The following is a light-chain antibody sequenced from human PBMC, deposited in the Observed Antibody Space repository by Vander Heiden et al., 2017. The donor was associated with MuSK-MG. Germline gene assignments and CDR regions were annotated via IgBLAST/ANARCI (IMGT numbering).Light chain of an antibody. V-gene: IGKV1-39*01. CDR3: HQSDSSPHT. Sequence: DIEMTQSPSSLSASVGDRVTITCRASQNISNYLNWYQQTPGKAPKVLIYAGSTLQIGVLSRFSGSGSVTDFTLSIIRLQPEDFATYCCHQSDSSPHTFVQWTPMDIK. CDR1: QNISNY. J-gene: IGKJ5*01. CDR2: AGS.